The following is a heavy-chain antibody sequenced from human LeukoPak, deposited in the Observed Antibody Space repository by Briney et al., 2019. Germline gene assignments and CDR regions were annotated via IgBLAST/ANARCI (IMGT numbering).Heavy chain of an antibody. J-gene: IGHJ4*02. CDR1: GYTFTNYA. V-gene: IGHV1-18*01. CDR2: ISAYNGNT. Sequence: ASVKVSCKASGYTFTNYAISWVRQAPEQGLEWVGWISAYNGNTNYAQKLQGRVTMTTDTSTSTAYMDLRSLRSDDTAVNYCARVRNSGFRYVDSWGQGTLVTVSS. D-gene: IGHD5-12*01. CDR3: ARVRNSGFRYVDS.